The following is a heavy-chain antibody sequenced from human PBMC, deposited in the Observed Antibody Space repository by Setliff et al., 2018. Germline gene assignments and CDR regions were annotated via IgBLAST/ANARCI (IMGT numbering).Heavy chain of an antibody. Sequence: PSETLSLTCTVSGGPISSDIWSWIRQPPGKGLEWIGQIHTGSTNYNPSLRSRVTISVDMSKNQFSLKLNSVTAADTAVYYCARGINTVSWTPKYWGQGTLVTVSS. CDR2: IHTGST. J-gene: IGHJ4*02. CDR3: ARGINTVSWTPKY. D-gene: IGHD2-2*02. V-gene: IGHV4-4*08. CDR1: GGPISSDI.